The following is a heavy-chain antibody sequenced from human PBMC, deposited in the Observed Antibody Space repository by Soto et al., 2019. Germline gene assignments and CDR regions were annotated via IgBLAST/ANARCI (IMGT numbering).Heavy chain of an antibody. D-gene: IGHD3-16*01. CDR2: MNPNSGNT. V-gene: IGHV1-8*01. J-gene: IGHJ4*02. CDR3: ARVINPSTLYYFDY. Sequence: GASVKVSCKASGYTFTSYDINWVRQATGQGLEWMGWMNPNSGNTGYAQKFQGRVTMTRNTSISTAYMELSSLRSEDTAVYYCARVINPSTLYYFDYWGQGTLVTVSS. CDR1: GYTFTSYD.